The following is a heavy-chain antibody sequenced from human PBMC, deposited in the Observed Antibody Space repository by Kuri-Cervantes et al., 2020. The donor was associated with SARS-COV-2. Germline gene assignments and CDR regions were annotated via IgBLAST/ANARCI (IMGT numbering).Heavy chain of an antibody. CDR1: GYTLTELS. CDR3: VVPSSLGMSPHYWYFDL. CDR2: FDPEDGET. Sequence: ASVKVSCKVSGYTLTELSMHWVRQAPGKGLEWMGGFDPEDGETIYAQKFQGRVTMTEDTSTDTAYMELSSLRSEDTAVYYCVVPSSLGMSPHYWYFDLWGRGTLVTVSS. V-gene: IGHV1-24*01. J-gene: IGHJ2*01. D-gene: IGHD7-27*01.